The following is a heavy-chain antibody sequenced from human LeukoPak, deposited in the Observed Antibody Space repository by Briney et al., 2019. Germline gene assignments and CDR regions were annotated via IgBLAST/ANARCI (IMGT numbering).Heavy chain of an antibody. CDR2: IYTSGST. D-gene: IGHD3-10*01. CDR1: GGSISGYY. J-gene: IGHJ4*02. Sequence: SETLSLTCTVSGGSISGYYWSWIRQPAGKGLEWIGRIYTSGSTNYNPSLKSRVTMSVDTSKNQFSLKLSSVTAADTAVYYCARGLRRGATDFDYWGQGTLVTVSS. CDR3: ARGLRRGATDFDY. V-gene: IGHV4-4*07.